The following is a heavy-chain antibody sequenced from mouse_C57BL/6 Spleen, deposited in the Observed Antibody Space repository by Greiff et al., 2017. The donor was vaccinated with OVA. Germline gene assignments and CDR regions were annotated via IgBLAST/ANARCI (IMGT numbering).Heavy chain of an antibody. CDR2: ISPSRGGT. D-gene: IGHD2-12*01. Sequence: QVQLQQPGTDLVKPGASVKLSCTASGYTFTSYWMHWVQQTPGQGLEWIGNISPSRGGTYYDEKLKSQATLTVDKATSTAYMQLSSLTSEDTAVYYCARDTTEVYFDVWGKGTTLTVSS. J-gene: IGHJ2*01. CDR3: ARDTTEVYFDV. V-gene: IGHV1-53*01. CDR1: GYTFTSYW.